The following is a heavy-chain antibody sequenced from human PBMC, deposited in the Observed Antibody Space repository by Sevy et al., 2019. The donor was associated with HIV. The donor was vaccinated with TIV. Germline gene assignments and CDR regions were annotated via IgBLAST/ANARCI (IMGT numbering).Heavy chain of an antibody. CDR2: ISSSSSTI. Sequence: GGSLRLSCAASGFTFSSYSMNWVRQAPGKGLEWVSYISSSSSTIYYADSVKGRFTISRDNAKNSLYLQMNSLRAEDTAVYYCARAKEGGIAAAGDAFDIWGQGTMVTVSS. D-gene: IGHD6-13*01. V-gene: IGHV3-48*01. J-gene: IGHJ3*02. CDR1: GFTFSSYS. CDR3: ARAKEGGIAAAGDAFDI.